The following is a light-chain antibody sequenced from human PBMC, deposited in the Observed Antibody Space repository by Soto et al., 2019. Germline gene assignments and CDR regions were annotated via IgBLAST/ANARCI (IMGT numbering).Light chain of an antibody. J-gene: IGKJ2*01. CDR2: GAS. Sequence: EIVLTQSPGTLSLSPGERATLSCRASQSVSSSYLAWYRQKPGQAPRLLIYGASSRASGIPDRFSGSGSGTDFTLTISRLEAEDFGVYYCQQYGSSHHTFGQGTKLEIK. CDR1: QSVSSSY. V-gene: IGKV3-20*01. CDR3: QQYGSSHHT.